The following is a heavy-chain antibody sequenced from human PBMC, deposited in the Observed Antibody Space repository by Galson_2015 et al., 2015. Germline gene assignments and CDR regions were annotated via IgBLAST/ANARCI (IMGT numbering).Heavy chain of an antibody. CDR3: ARDRKSSGWYSGAFDY. J-gene: IGHJ4*02. CDR2: ISYDGSNK. CDR1: GFTFSSYA. V-gene: IGHV3-30-3*01. D-gene: IGHD6-19*01. Sequence: SLRLSCAASGFTFSSYAMHWVRQAPGKGLEWVAVISYDGSNKYYADSVKGRFTISRDNSKNTLYLQMNSLRAEDTAVYYCARDRKSSGWYSGAFDYWGQGTLATVSS.